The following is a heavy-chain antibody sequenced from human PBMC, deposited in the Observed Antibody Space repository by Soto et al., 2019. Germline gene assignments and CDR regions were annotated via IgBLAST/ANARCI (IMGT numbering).Heavy chain of an antibody. D-gene: IGHD6-13*01. CDR3: ASMGSSWTNGDYFDY. CDR1: GYTFTSYD. J-gene: IGHJ4*02. Sequence: ASVKVSCKASGYTFTSYDINWVRQATGQGLEWMGWMNPNSGNTGYAQKFQGRVTMTRNTSISTAYMELSSLRSEDTAVYYCASMGSSWTNGDYFDYWGQGTLVTVSS. V-gene: IGHV1-8*01. CDR2: MNPNSGNT.